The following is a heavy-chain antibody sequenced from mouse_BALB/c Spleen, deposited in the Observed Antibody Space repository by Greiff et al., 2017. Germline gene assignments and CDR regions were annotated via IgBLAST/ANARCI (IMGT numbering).Heavy chain of an antibody. CDR3: ARWIITTVVEDFDY. D-gene: IGHD1-1*01. V-gene: IGHV1S127*01. CDR1: GYSFTSYW. CDR2: IDPSDSET. Sequence: QVQLQQSGPQLVRPGASVKISCKASGYSFTSYWMHWVKQRPGQGLEWIGMIDPSDSETRLNQKFKDKATLTVDKSSSTAYMQLSSPTSEDSAVYYCARWIITTVVEDFDYWGQGTTLTVSS. J-gene: IGHJ2*01.